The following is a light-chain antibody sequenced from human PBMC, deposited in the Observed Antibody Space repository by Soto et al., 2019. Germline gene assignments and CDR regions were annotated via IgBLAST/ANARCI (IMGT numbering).Light chain of an antibody. Sequence: DVVMTQTPLSLSVAPGQPASISCKSSQSLLHITGETFLFWYLQKPGQSPQLLIYEVSTRVSGVPYRFSGSGSGKDFTLEISRVETDDVGIYYCMQSTQLPPTFGQGTRLGIE. CDR1: QSLLHITGETF. J-gene: IGKJ5*01. CDR3: MQSTQLPPT. V-gene: IGKV2D-29*02. CDR2: EVS.